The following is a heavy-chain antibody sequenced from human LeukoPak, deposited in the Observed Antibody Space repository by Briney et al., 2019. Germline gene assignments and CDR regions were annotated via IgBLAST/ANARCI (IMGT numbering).Heavy chain of an antibody. CDR1: GFSISNYY. D-gene: IGHD1-26*01. V-gene: IGHV4-4*07. CDR3: ARGGLPRENWFDP. Sequence: SETLSLTCTVTGFSISNYYWTWIRQPAGKGLEWIGRIYTTGSTNYNPSLKSRVTMSVDTSKNQFSLKLSSVTAADTAVYYCARGGLPRENWFDPWGQGTLVTVSS. CDR2: IYTTGST. J-gene: IGHJ5*02.